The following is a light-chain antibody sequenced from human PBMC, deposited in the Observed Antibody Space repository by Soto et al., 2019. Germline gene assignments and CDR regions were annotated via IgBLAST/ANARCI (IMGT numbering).Light chain of an antibody. J-gene: IGKJ4*01. V-gene: IGKV3-11*01. CDR3: QQRSNWPLT. CDR2: DAS. Sequence: ELAVTQSPATPFWSSGRRAPHSFRASQSVRSYLAWYQQKPGQAPRLLIYDASNRDTGIPARFSGSGSGTDFTLTISSLEPEDFAVYYCQQRSNWPLTFGGGTKVDIK. CDR1: QSVRSY.